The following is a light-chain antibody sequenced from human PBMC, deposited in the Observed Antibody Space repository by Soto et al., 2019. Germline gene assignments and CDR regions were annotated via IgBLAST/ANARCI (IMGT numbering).Light chain of an antibody. CDR2: DAS. Sequence: ESVLTQSPATLSLSPGERATLSCRASQGVSSYLAWYQQKPGQAPRLLIYDASSRATGVPARFSGSGSETDFTLTISGLRSEDSAVYFCQQYNNRPFSFGQGTRLEI. CDR1: QGVSSY. J-gene: IGKJ5*01. V-gene: IGKV3-11*01. CDR3: QQYNNRPFS.